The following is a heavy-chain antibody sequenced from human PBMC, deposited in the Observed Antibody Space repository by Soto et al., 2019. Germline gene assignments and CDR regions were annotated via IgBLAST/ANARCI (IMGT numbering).Heavy chain of an antibody. V-gene: IGHV4-34*01. CDR2: INHSGST. J-gene: IGHJ4*02. Sequence: SETLSLTCAVYGGSFSGYYWSWIRQPPGKGLEWIGEINHSGSTNYNPSLKSRVTISVDTSKNQFSLKLSSVTAADTAVYYCARVLIYDSSENYFDYWGQGTLVTVSS. CDR3: ARVLIYDSSENYFDY. D-gene: IGHD3-22*01. CDR1: GGSFSGYY.